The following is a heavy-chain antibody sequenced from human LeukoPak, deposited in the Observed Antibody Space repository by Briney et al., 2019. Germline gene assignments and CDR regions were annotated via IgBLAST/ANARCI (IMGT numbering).Heavy chain of an antibody. V-gene: IGHV3-9*01. Sequence: GGSLRLSCAASGFNFDAYAMHWVRQVPGRGLEWVSGVSWDSTRMAYADSVKGRFTISRDNAKNSLYLQMTSLRPEDTAVYYCSRSPDFGSALDFWGQGTLVAVSS. J-gene: IGHJ4*02. CDR2: VSWDSTRM. CDR1: GFNFDAYA. D-gene: IGHD3-3*01. CDR3: SRSPDFGSALDF.